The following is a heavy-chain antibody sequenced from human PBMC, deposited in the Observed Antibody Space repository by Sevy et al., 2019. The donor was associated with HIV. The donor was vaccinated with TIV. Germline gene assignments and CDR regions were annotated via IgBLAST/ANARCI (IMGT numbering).Heavy chain of an antibody. D-gene: IGHD6-19*01. Sequence: GGSLRLSCAASGFTFSSYAMSWVRQAPGKGLEWVSAISGSGGSTYYADSVKGRFTISRDNSKNTLYLQMNSLRAEDTAVYYCVKVGGSGWYESSDYWGQGTLVTVSS. CDR1: GFTFSSYA. CDR2: ISGSGGST. J-gene: IGHJ4*02. V-gene: IGHV3-23*01. CDR3: VKVGGSGWYESSDY.